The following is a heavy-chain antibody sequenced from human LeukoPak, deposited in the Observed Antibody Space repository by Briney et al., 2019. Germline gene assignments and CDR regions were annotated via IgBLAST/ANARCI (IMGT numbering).Heavy chain of an antibody. D-gene: IGHD3-10*01. Sequence: ASVKVSCKASGGTFSSYAISWVRQAPGQGLEWMGGIIPIFGTANYAQKFQGRVTITTDESTSTAYMELSSLRSEDTAVYYCARGGHARGFGELLYPPSDMYYYYYMDVWGKGTTVTVSS. CDR1: GGTFSSYA. J-gene: IGHJ6*03. CDR3: ARGGHARGFGELLYPPSDMYYYYYMDV. CDR2: IIPIFGTA. V-gene: IGHV1-69*05.